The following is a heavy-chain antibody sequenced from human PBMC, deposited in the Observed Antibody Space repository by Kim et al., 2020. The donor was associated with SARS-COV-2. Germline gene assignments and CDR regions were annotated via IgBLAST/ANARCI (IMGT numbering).Heavy chain of an antibody. D-gene: IGHD3-3*01. V-gene: IGHV3-48*03. CDR2: ISSSGSTI. CDR1: GFTFSSYE. CDR3: ARVIPRITIFGVAPGGMDV. Sequence: GGSLRLSCAASGFTFSSYEMNWVRQAPGKGLEWVSYISSSGSTIYYAASVKGRFTISRDNAKNSLYLQMNSLRAEDTAVYYCARVIPRITIFGVAPGGMDVWGQGTTVTVSS. J-gene: IGHJ6*02.